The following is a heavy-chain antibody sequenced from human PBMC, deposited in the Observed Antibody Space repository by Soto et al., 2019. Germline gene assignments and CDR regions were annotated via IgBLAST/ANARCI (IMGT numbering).Heavy chain of an antibody. CDR3: ARDRLGKQNGGGSYYYYYMDV. V-gene: IGHV3-33*01. CDR1: GFTFSSYG. J-gene: IGHJ6*03. CDR2: IWYDGSNK. Sequence: GGSLRLSCAASGFTFSSYGMHWVRQAPGKGLEWVAVIWYDGSNKYYADSVKGRFTISRDNSKNTLYLQMNSLRAEDTAVYYCARDRLGKQNGGGSYYYYYMDVWGKGTTVTVSS. D-gene: IGHD3-16*01.